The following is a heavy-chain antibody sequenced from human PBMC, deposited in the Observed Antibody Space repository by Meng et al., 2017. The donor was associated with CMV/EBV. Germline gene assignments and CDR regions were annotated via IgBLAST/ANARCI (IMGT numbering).Heavy chain of an antibody. Sequence: GESLKISCAASGFNFSSYAMQWVRQAPGKGLEWVAVISYDGSNKYYADSVKGRFTISRDNAKNSLYLQMKSLRAEDTAVYYCAKNFLMQGSGWYDSHGRDYYYGMDVWGQGTTVTVSS. J-gene: IGHJ6*02. V-gene: IGHV3-30-3*01. CDR2: ISYDGSNK. CDR1: GFNFSSYA. CDR3: AKNFLMQGSGWYDSHGRDYYYGMDV. D-gene: IGHD6-19*01.